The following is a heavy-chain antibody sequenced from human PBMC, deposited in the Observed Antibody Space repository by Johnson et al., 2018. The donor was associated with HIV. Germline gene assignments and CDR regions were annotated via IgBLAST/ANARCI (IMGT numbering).Heavy chain of an antibody. Sequence: QVQLVESGGGVVQPGRSLRLSCVASGFIFSSYGMHWVRQAPGKGLEWVAVISGDGSNKYYGDSVKGRFTISRDNSKNTLYLQRNSLRAEDTAVYYCAKGRSMYYYGSSGWGGAFDIWGQGTMVTVSS. CDR2: ISGDGSNK. CDR1: GFIFSSYG. D-gene: IGHD3-22*01. CDR3: AKGRSMYYYGSSGWGGAFDI. J-gene: IGHJ3*02. V-gene: IGHV3-30*18.